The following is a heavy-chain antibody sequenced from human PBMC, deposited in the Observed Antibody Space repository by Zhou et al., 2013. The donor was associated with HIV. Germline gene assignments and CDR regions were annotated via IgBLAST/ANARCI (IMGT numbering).Heavy chain of an antibody. CDR2: IIPIFDTT. CDR3: ARSLEDIVVVPAAISRPLDY. D-gene: IGHD2-2*01. J-gene: IGHJ4*02. Sequence: QVQLVQSGAEVKKPGASVKVSCKASGYTFTSYAISWVRQAPGQGLEWMGGIIPIFDTTNYAQKFQGRVTITADESTSTAYMELSSLRSEDTAVYYCARSLEDIVVVPAAISRPLDYWGQGTLVTVSS. V-gene: IGHV1-69*13. CDR1: GYTFTSYA.